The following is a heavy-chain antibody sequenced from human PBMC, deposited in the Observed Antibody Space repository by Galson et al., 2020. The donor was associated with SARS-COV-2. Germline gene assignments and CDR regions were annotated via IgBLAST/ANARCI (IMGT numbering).Heavy chain of an antibody. D-gene: IGHD6-13*01. Sequence: GGSLRLSFAASGFIFRSYGMHWVRQPPGKGLEWVAFMRYDGSTKFYAESVEGRFTISRDNSKNTLFLEMNSLRAEDTAIYYCARDGPIAAVVGFYFDYWGQGTLVTVSS. V-gene: IGHV3-30*02. CDR2: MRYDGSTK. CDR1: GFIFRSYG. CDR3: ARDGPIAAVVGFYFDY. J-gene: IGHJ4*02.